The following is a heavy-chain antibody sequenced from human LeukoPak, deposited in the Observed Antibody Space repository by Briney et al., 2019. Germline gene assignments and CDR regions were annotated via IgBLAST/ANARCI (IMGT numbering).Heavy chain of an antibody. CDR1: GVSFSGYY. Sequence: SETLSLTCAVYGVSFSGYYWSWIRQPPGKGLEWIGEINHSGSTNYNPSLKSRVTISVDTSKNQFSLKLSSVTAADTAVYYCARGLRFLAFDYWGQGTLVTVSS. CDR2: INHSGST. D-gene: IGHD3-3*02. J-gene: IGHJ4*02. CDR3: ARGLRFLAFDY. V-gene: IGHV4-34*01.